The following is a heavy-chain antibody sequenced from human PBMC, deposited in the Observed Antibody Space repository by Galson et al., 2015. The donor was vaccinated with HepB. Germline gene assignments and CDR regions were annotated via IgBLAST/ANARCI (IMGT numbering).Heavy chain of an antibody. J-gene: IGHJ4*02. Sequence: SLRLSCAASGFTFSSYWMHWVRQAPGKGLVWVSRINSDGSSTAYADSVKGRFTISRDNAKNTLNLQMNSLRADDTAIYYCATVLYQGSGWYPFAYWGQGTLVTVSS. V-gene: IGHV3-74*01. D-gene: IGHD6-19*01. CDR1: GFTFSSYW. CDR2: INSDGSST. CDR3: ATVLYQGSGWYPFAY.